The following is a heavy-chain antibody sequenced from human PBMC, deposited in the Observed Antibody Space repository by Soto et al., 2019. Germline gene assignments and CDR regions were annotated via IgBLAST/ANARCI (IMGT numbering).Heavy chain of an antibody. CDR1: GYTFTSYG. CDR2: ISAYNGNT. V-gene: IGHV1-18*01. J-gene: IGHJ4*02. D-gene: IGHD3-22*01. Sequence: GASVKVSCKASGYTFTSYGISWVRQAPGQGLEWMGWISAYNGNTNYAQKLQGRVTMTTDTSTSTAYMELSSLRSEDTAVYYCACYYSSGYYSRALYYWGQGTLVPVSS. CDR3: ACYYSSGYYSRALYY.